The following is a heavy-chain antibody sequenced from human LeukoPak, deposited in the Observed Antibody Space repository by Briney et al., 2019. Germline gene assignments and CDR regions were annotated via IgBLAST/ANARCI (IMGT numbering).Heavy chain of an antibody. D-gene: IGHD6-19*01. J-gene: IGHJ4*02. CDR2: IYYSGSP. V-gene: IGHV4-59*01. CDR1: GGSISSYY. Sequence: SETLSLTCTVSGGSISSYYWSWIRQPPGKGLEWIGYIYYSGSPNYNPSLKSRVIISVDTSNNQFSLNLSSVTAADTAVYYCARGRMGSSGWYDDYWGQGTLVTVSS. CDR3: ARGRMGSSGWYDDY.